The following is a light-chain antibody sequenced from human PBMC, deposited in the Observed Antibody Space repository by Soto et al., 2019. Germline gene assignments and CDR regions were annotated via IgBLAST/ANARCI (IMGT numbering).Light chain of an antibody. CDR2: GAS. CDR1: QSVSSNF. V-gene: IGKV3-20*01. J-gene: IGKJ1*01. CDR3: HQYDTSPWT. Sequence: EIVLTQSPGTLSLSPGERATLSCRASQSVSSNFLAWYQRKPGQAPRLLIYGASSRAIGSPDRFSGSGSGTDFTLTISRLEPEDFAVYYWHQYDTSPWTFGQGTKVEIK.